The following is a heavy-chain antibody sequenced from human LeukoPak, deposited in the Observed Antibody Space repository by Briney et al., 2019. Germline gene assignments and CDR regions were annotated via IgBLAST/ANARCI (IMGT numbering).Heavy chain of an antibody. CDR1: GFTFSSYW. CDR3: ASPGGADDAFDI. J-gene: IGHJ3*02. Sequence: GGSLRLSCAASGFTFSSYWMTWVRQAPGKGLEWVANIKEDGSEKYYVDSEKGRFTISRDNAKNSLYLQMNSLRDEDTAVYYCASPGGADDAFDIWGQGTMVTVSS. D-gene: IGHD3-16*01. V-gene: IGHV3-7*01. CDR2: IKEDGSEK.